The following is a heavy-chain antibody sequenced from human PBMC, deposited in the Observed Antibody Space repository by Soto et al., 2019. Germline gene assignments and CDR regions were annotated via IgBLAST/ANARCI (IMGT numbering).Heavy chain of an antibody. CDR2: ISAYNGNT. Sequence: PGPSVKVSCKASGYTFTSYGISWVRQAPGQGLEWMGWISAYNGNTNYAQKLQGRVTMTTDTSTSTAYMELRSLRSDDTAVYYCARDPYYYDSSGSHDAFDIWGQGTMVTVSS. V-gene: IGHV1-18*04. CDR3: ARDPYYYDSSGSHDAFDI. CDR1: GYTFTSYG. D-gene: IGHD3-22*01. J-gene: IGHJ3*02.